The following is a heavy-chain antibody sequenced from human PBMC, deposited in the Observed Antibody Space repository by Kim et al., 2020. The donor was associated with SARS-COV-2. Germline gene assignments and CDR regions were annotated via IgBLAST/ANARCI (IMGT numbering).Heavy chain of an antibody. D-gene: IGHD6-13*01. V-gene: IGHV1-69*13. CDR3: ARGWAGSSSWYSDY. Sequence: SVKVSCKASGGTFSSYAISWVRQAPGQGLEWMGGIIPIFGTANYAQKFQGRVTITADESTSTAYMELSSLRSEDTAVYHCARGWAGSSSWYSDYWGQGTLVTVSS. CDR1: GGTFSSYA. J-gene: IGHJ4*02. CDR2: IIPIFGTA.